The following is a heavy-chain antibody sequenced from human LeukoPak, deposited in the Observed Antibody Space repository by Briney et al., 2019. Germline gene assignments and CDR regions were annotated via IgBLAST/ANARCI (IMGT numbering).Heavy chain of an antibody. D-gene: IGHD3-22*01. V-gene: IGHV1-8*02. CDR1: GGTFSSYA. CDR2: MNPNSGNT. J-gene: IGHJ5*02. Sequence: ASVKVSCKASGGTFSSYAISWVRQATGQGLEWMGWMNPNSGNTGYAQKFQGRVTMTRNTSISTAYMELSSLRSEDTAVYYCAREGSNYYDSSGYYPWGQGTLVTVSS. CDR3: AREGSNYYDSSGYYP.